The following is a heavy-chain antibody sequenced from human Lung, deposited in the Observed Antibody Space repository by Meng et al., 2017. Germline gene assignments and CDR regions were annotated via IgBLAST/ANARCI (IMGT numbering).Heavy chain of an antibody. CDR3: ARGPTTMAHDFDY. CDR1: GWSFSDYY. D-gene: IGHD4-11*01. V-gene: IGHV4-34*01. J-gene: IGHJ4*02. Sequence: VQLRQVGGGLLKPPENLSLTFVVSGWSFSDYYWGWIRQPPGKGLEWIGEINHSGSTNYNPSLESRATISVDTSQNNLSLKLSSVTAADSAVYYCARGPTTMAHDFDYWGQGTLVTVSS. CDR2: INHSGST.